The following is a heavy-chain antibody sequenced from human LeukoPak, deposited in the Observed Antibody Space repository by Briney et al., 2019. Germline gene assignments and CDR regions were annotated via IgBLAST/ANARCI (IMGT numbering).Heavy chain of an antibody. CDR2: IYYGGTS. CDR1: GDSISSSGYY. J-gene: IGHJ6*03. Sequence: SETLSLTCTVSGDSISSSGYYWGWIRQSPAKGLEWIGSIYYGGTSYYNPSLKSRVTISVDTSKNQFSLKLSSVTAADTAVYYCARLTGGFASIDHYYYMDVWGKGTTVTISS. CDR3: ARLTGGFASIDHYYYMDV. D-gene: IGHD7-27*01. V-gene: IGHV4-39*07.